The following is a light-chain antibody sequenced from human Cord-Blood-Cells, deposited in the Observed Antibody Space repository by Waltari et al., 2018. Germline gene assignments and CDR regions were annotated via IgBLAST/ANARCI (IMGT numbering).Light chain of an antibody. CDR2: AAS. V-gene: IGKV1-39*01. J-gene: IGKJ2*01. CDR1: QSISSY. CDR3: QQSYSTPYT. Sequence: DIHMTQSTSSLSASVGDRVTITCRASQSISSYLNWYQQKPGKAPKLLIYAASSLQSGVPSRFSGSGSGTDFTLTISSLQPEDFATYYCQQSYSTPYTFGQGTKLEIK.